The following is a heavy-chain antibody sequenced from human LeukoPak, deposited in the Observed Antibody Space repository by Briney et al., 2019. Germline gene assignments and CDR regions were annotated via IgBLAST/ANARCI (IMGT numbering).Heavy chain of an antibody. Sequence: GGSLRLSCAISGFTFSSYSMNWVRQAPGKGLEWVSYISSWNSTVYYADSVKGRFTISRDNAKNSLYLQMSSLGAGDTAVYYCAKDRSGYSYGTSLDYWGQGTLVTVSS. CDR3: AKDRSGYSYGTSLDY. CDR2: ISSWNSTV. CDR1: GFTFSSYS. V-gene: IGHV3-48*01. D-gene: IGHD5-18*01. J-gene: IGHJ4*02.